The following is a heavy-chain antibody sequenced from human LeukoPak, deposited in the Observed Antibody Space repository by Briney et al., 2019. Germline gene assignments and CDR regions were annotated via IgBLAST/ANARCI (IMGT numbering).Heavy chain of an antibody. V-gene: IGHV1-2*02. Sequence: GSVKVSCKASGYTFTGYYMHWVRQAPGQGLEWMGWINPNSGGTNYAQKFQGRVTMTRDTSISTAYMELSRLRSDDTAVYYCARRPDDFWSGLDYWGQGTLVTVSS. CDR1: GYTFTGYY. D-gene: IGHD3-3*01. CDR2: INPNSGGT. J-gene: IGHJ4*02. CDR3: ARRPDDFWSGLDY.